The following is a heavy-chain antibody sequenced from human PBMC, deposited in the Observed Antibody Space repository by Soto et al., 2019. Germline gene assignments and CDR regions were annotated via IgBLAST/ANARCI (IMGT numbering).Heavy chain of an antibody. CDR3: ARDKSKDLWSGYEGPGMDV. D-gene: IGHD3-3*01. CDR2: FIPLFDAT. CDR1: GGTFSSYA. J-gene: IGHJ6*02. Sequence: VKVSCKASGGTFSSYAVNWVRQAPGQGLEWMGGFIPLFDATNYARKFQGRVTITADESTSTAYMELSSLRSEDTAVYYCARDKSKDLWSGYEGPGMDVWGQGTTVTVSS. V-gene: IGHV1-69*13.